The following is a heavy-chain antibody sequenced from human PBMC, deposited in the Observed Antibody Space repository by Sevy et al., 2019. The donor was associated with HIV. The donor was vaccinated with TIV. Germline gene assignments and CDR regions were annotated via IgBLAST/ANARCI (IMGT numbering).Heavy chain of an antibody. CDR2: ISAYNGNT. V-gene: IGHV1-18*01. CDR1: GYIFTSYG. Sequence: ASVKVSCKASGYIFTSYGVTWVRQAPGQGLEWMGWISAYNGNTNYAQKLQGRVTMTTDTSTSTAYMELRSLRSDDTAVYYCARELAYCGGDCFNYFDYWGQGTLVTVSS. CDR3: ARELAYCGGDCFNYFDY. D-gene: IGHD2-21*02. J-gene: IGHJ4*02.